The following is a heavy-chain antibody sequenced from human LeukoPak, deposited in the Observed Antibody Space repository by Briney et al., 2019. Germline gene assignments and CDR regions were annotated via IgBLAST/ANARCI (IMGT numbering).Heavy chain of an antibody. CDR2: IRYDGSNK. CDR3: AAMDGSSWYTIEDY. Sequence: PGGSLRLSCAASGFTFSSYGMHWVRQAPGKGLEWVAFIRYDGSNKYYADSVKGRFTISRDNSKNTLYLQMNSLRAEDTAVYYCAAMDGSSWYTIEDYWGQGTLVTVSS. CDR1: GFTFSSYG. D-gene: IGHD6-13*01. J-gene: IGHJ4*02. V-gene: IGHV3-30*02.